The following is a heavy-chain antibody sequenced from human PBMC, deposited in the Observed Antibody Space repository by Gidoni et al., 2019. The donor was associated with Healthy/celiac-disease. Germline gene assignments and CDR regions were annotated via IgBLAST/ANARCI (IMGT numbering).Heavy chain of an antibody. Sequence: EVQLVQSGAEVKKPGESLRLSCKGSGYSFSSYWISWVRQMPGKGLEWMGRMDPSDSYTNYSPSFQGHVTISADKSISTAYLQWSSLKASDTAMYYCATPGPYSSSSEEDYWGQGTLVTVSS. CDR1: GYSFSSYW. CDR3: ATPGPYSSSSEEDY. V-gene: IGHV5-10-1*03. CDR2: MDPSDSYT. D-gene: IGHD6-6*01. J-gene: IGHJ4*02.